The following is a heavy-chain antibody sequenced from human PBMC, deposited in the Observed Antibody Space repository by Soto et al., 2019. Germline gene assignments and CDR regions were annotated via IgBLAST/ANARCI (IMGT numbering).Heavy chain of an antibody. CDR2: ISGSGDTT. D-gene: IGHD4-4*01. V-gene: IGHV3-23*01. CDR1: GFTFSGYA. Sequence: EVQLLESGGGLVQPGGSLRLSCAASGFTFSGYAMSWVRQAPGKGLEWVSSISGSGDTTYYADSVKGHFTISIDNSMDTVYLKMNSLRGEDTAVYHCANDQGTIVTSQINSWGQGTLVTV. J-gene: IGHJ4*02. CDR3: ANDQGTIVTSQINS.